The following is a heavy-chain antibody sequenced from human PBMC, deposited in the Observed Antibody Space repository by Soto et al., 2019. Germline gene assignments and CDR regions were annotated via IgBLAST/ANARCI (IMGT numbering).Heavy chain of an antibody. V-gene: IGHV3-23*01. CDR3: AKGIRRGTTVRPDAFDI. J-gene: IGHJ3*02. CDR2: ISGSGGST. CDR1: GFTFSSYA. D-gene: IGHD4-17*01. Sequence: GSLRLSCAASGFTFSSYAMSWVRQAPGKGLEWVSAISGSGGSTYYADSVKGRFTISRDNSKNTLYLQMNSLRAEDTAVYYCAKGIRRGTTVRPDAFDIWGQGTMVTVSS.